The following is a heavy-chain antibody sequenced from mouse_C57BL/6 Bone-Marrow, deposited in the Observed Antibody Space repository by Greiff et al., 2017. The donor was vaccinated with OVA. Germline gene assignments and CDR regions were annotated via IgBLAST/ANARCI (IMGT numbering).Heavy chain of an antibody. D-gene: IGHD1-1*01. J-gene: IGHJ4*01. CDR3: ARSLFITSVVAP. V-gene: IGHV1-70*01. Sequence: RPGQGLEWSGQTSAATGSTYYNEMYKDKAALTVDTSSSTAYMQLSSLTSEDTAVYFCARSLFITSVVAPWGQGTSVTVSS. CDR2: TSAATGST.